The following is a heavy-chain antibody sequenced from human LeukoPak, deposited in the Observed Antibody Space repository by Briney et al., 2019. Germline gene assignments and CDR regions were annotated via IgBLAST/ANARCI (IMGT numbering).Heavy chain of an antibody. D-gene: IGHD2-2*01. CDR2: IDWRGEST. CDR1: GLTPADYG. CDR3: ARDLSASWYSLGY. J-gene: IGHJ4*02. V-gene: IGHV3-20*04. Sequence: GGSLRLSCAASGLTPADYGMSWVRQAPGKGLEWVSGIDWRGESTGYADSVKGRFTISRDNAANVLYLQMNGLRAEDTALYYCARDLSASWYSLGYWGRGTLVTVSS.